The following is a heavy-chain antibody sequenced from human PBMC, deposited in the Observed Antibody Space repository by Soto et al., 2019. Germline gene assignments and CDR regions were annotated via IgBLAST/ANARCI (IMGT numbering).Heavy chain of an antibody. J-gene: IGHJ4*02. V-gene: IGHV3-23*01. CDR2: ISGSGGST. CDR1: GFTFSSYA. D-gene: IGHD7-27*01. CDR3: AKDPVLSNWGSTPSFDY. Sequence: EVQLLESGGGLVQPGGSLRLSCAASGFTFSSYAMSWVRQAPGKGLEWVSAISGSGGSTYYADSVKGRFTISRDNSKNTLYLQMNSLRAEDTAVYYCAKDPVLSNWGSTPSFDYWGQGTLVTVSS.